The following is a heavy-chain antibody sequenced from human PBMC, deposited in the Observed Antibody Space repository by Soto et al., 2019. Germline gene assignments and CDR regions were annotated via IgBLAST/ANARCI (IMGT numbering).Heavy chain of an antibody. Sequence: WETLSLTCTVSGGSISSYYWSWVRQPPGKGLEWIGYIYYTGSTNYNPSLKSRVTISIDTSKNQFSLKLSSVTAADTAVYYCAGGPGVARNYWGQGTLVTVSS. CDR3: AGGPGVARNY. D-gene: IGHD5-12*01. CDR1: GGSISSYY. V-gene: IGHV4-59*12. CDR2: IYYTGST. J-gene: IGHJ4*02.